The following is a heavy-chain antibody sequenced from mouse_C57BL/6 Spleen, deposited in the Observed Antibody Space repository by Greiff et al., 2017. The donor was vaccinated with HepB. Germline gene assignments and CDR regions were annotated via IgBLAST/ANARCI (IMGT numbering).Heavy chain of an antibody. J-gene: IGHJ4*01. Sequence: VQLQQPGAELVKPGASVKLSCKASGYTFTSYWMHWVKQRPGQGLEWIGEIDPSDSYTNYNQKFKGKSTLTVDKSSSTAYMQLSSLTSEDSAVYYCARWLGGAMDYWGQGTSVTVSS. CDR3: ARWLGGAMDY. V-gene: IGHV1-69*01. CDR2: IDPSDSYT. D-gene: IGHD2-3*01. CDR1: GYTFTSYW.